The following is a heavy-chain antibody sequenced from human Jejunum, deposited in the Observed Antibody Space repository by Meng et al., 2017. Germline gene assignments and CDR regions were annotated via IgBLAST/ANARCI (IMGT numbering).Heavy chain of an antibody. V-gene: IGHV3-30*01. CDR1: GFTFTNYA. CDR2: ISYDGRNK. Sequence: QVALVESGGGVVQPVRSLRLSCADSGFTFTNYAMHWVRQAPGKGLEWVAAISYDGRNKYYADSVKGRFTISRDNSKNTLYLQMNSLRAEDTAMYYCATVVVTGELDYWGQGTLVTVSS. J-gene: IGHJ4*02. D-gene: IGHD2-21*02. CDR3: ATVVVTGELDY.